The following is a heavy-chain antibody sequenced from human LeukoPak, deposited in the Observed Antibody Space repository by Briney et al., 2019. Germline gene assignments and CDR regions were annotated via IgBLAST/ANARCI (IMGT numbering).Heavy chain of an antibody. D-gene: IGHD3-3*01. J-gene: IGHJ5*02. Sequence: SVKVSCKASGGTFISYAISWVRQAPGQGLEWMGGIIPIFGTANYAQKFQGRVTITADESTSTAYMELSSLRSEDTAVYYCAISITIFGVGPYNWFDPWGQGTLVTVSS. CDR1: GGTFISYA. CDR2: IIPIFGTA. V-gene: IGHV1-69*13. CDR3: AISITIFGVGPYNWFDP.